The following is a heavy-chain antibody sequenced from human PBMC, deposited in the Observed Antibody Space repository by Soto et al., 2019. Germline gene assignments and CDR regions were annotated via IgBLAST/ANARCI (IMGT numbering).Heavy chain of an antibody. Sequence: EVQLLESGVGLVLPGGSLRLYCAASGFTFSSYAMSWVRQAPGKGLEWVSAISGSGGRTYYADSVKGRFTISRDNSKNTLYLQMNSLRAEDTAVYYCAKDLKDIVVVPAVGYWGQGTLVTVSS. CDR2: ISGSGGRT. CDR1: GFTFSSYA. J-gene: IGHJ4*02. V-gene: IGHV3-23*01. D-gene: IGHD2-2*01. CDR3: AKDLKDIVVVPAVGY.